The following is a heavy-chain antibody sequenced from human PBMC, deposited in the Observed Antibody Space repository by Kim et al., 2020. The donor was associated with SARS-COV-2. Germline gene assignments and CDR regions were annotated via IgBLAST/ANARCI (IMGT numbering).Heavy chain of an antibody. Sequence: GGSLRLSCAASGFTFSSYSMNWVRQAPGKGLEWVSSISSSSSYIYYADSVKGRFTISRDNAKNSLYLQMNSLRAEDTAVYYCARDSTDSGGPTPYYYYYGMDVWGQGTTVTVSS. CDR2: ISSSSSYI. J-gene: IGHJ6*02. CDR1: GFTFSSYS. D-gene: IGHD2-15*01. V-gene: IGHV3-21*01. CDR3: ARDSTDSGGPTPYYYYYGMDV.